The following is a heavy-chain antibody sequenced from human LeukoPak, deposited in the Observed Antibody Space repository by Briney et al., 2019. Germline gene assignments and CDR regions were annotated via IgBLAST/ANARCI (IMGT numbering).Heavy chain of an antibody. Sequence: SGTLSLTCTVYPGSFSAHYWSWIRRPPGKGLEWIGEINHSGSTNYNPSLKSRVTISLDTSKNQFSLKLSSVTAADTAIYYCARGLKLTVTNVLEFDYWCQGSLVTVSS. J-gene: IGHJ4*02. CDR3: ARGLKLTVTNVLEFDY. V-gene: IGHV4-34*01. D-gene: IGHD4-17*01. CDR2: INHSGST. CDR1: PGSFSAHY.